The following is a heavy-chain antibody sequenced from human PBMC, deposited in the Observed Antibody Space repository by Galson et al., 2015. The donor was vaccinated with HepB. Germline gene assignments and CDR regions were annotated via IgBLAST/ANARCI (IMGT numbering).Heavy chain of an antibody. J-gene: IGHJ6*02. CDR1: GDSVSSNYAV. CDR2: TYYRSKWIY. CDR3: AYGVDG. V-gene: IGHV6-1*01. Sequence: CAISGDSVSSNYAVWNWIRQSPSRGLEWLGRTYYRSKWIYDYTESVKSRITITPDTSKNLVSLQLHSVTPADAAVYYCAYGVDGRGQGTTVTVSS.